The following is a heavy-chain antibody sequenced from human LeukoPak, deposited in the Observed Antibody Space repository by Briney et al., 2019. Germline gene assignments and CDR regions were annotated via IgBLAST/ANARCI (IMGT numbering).Heavy chain of an antibody. CDR3: ARHDAGSGSYHGDY. V-gene: IGHV1-2*02. D-gene: IGHD1-26*01. CDR1: GYTFTGYY. J-gene: IGHJ4*02. CDR2: INPNSGGP. Sequence: GASVKVSCKASGYTFTGYYMHWVRQAPGQGLEWMGWINPNSGGPKYAQKFQGRVTMTRDTSISTAYMELSRLRSDDTAVYYCARHDAGSGSYHGDYWGQGTLVTVSS.